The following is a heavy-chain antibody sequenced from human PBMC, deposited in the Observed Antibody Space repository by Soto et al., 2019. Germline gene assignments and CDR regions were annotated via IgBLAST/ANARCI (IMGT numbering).Heavy chain of an antibody. Sequence: GGSLRLSCAASGYSFSSYWMTWVRQAPGKGLEWVANIKQDGREKYYVASVKGRFTISRDNGKNLLFLQMDSLTPDDTAVYYCAGDGVRNGAYNGWLDPWGQGTLVTVSS. CDR1: GYSFSSYW. CDR2: IKQDGREK. D-gene: IGHD3-16*01. J-gene: IGHJ5*02. CDR3: AGDGVRNGAYNGWLDP. V-gene: IGHV3-7*03.